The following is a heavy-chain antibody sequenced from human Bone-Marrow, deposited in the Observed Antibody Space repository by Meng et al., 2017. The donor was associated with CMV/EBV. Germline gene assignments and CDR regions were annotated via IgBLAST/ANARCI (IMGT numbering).Heavy chain of an antibody. D-gene: IGHD5-24*01. V-gene: IGHV1-69*10. CDR2: VVPVLGIA. CDR3: ARDPITLATRPYYFDY. CDR1: GGSFSTYG. J-gene: IGHJ4*02. Sequence: SLKVSCKASGGSFSTYGINWVRQAPGQGLEWMGGVVPVLGIANSAQKFQGRLTITADKSTSTTYMELSSMRFEDTAVYYCARDPITLATRPYYFDYWGQGTVVTSSS.